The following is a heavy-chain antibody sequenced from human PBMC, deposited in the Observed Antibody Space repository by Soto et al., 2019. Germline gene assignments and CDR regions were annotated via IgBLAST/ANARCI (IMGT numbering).Heavy chain of an antibody. D-gene: IGHD2-2*01. V-gene: IGHV1-69*02. Sequence: QVQLVQSGAEVKKPGASVKVSCTASGGTCSSYTISWVRQAPGQGLEWMGRIIPILGIANYAQKFQGRVTITADKSTSTAYMERSSLRSEDTAVYYCARGLGYCSSTSCQYFDYWGQGTLVTVSS. CDR2: IIPILGIA. CDR1: GGTCSSYT. CDR3: ARGLGYCSSTSCQYFDY. J-gene: IGHJ4*02.